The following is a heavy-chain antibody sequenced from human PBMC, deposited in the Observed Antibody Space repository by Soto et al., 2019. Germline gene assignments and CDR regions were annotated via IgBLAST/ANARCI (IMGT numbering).Heavy chain of an antibody. CDR3: ARAHGDYGDYEFCY. CDR2: INAGNGNT. CDR1: GYTFTSYA. V-gene: IGHV1-3*01. D-gene: IGHD4-17*01. J-gene: IGHJ4*02. Sequence: ASVKVSCKASGYTFTSYAMHWVRQAPGQRLEWMGWINAGNGNTKYSQKFQGRVTITRDTSASTAYMELSSLRSEDTAVYYCARAHGDYGDYEFCYWGQGTLVTVSS.